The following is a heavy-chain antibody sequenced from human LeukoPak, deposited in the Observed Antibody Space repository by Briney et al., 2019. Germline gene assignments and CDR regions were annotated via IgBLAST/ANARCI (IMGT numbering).Heavy chain of an antibody. D-gene: IGHD1-26*01. CDR3: TRERGQWDQSRFDP. J-gene: IGHJ5*02. CDR1: GFTFSDYY. CDR2: IRSKAYGGTT. Sequence: GGSLRLSCAASGFTFSDYYMSWIRQAPGKGLEWVGFIRSKAYGGTTEYAASVKGRFTISRDDSKSIAYLQMNSLKTEDTAVSYCTRERGQWDQSRFDPWGQGTLVTVSS. V-gene: IGHV3-49*03.